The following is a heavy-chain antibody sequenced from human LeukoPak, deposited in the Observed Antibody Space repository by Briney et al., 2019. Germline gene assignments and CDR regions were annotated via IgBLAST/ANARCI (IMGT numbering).Heavy chain of an antibody. Sequence: SETLSLTCTFSGGSISGSSYYWGWIRQPPGKGLDWIASIYYSGNTLYNPSLKSRVTISVDTSKNQFSLKLSSVTAADTAVYFCARGRDEYKGGNYWGQGTLVTVSS. V-gene: IGHV4-39*07. CDR2: IYYSGNT. D-gene: IGHD5-24*01. CDR1: GGSISGSSYY. J-gene: IGHJ4*02. CDR3: ARGRDEYKGGNY.